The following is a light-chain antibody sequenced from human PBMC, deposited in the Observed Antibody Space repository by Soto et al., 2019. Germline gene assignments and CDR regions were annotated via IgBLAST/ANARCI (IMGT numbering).Light chain of an antibody. J-gene: IGLJ1*01. V-gene: IGLV2-14*01. CDR2: EVT. Sequence: QSALTQPASVSGSPGQSITISCTGSSSDVGAYNFVSWYQHHPGRAPKLILYEVTTRPSGVSSRFSGSKSGNTASLTISGLQADDEATYYCSSYAGSNMGVFGSGTKLTVL. CDR3: SSYAGSNMGV. CDR1: SSDVGAYNF.